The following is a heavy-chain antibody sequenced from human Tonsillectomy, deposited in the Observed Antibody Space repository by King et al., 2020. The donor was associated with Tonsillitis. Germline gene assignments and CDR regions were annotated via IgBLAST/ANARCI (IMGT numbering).Heavy chain of an antibody. CDR1: GFTFSSYA. J-gene: IGHJ5*02. Sequence: VQLVESGGGLVHPGGSLRVSCAASGFTFSSYAMSWVRQAPGKGLDWVSTISSSGASTYYADSVKGRFTISRDNSKNTLYLQMNSLRAEDTAVYFCAKAGRGSRYDSLIWFDPWGQGTLGTVSS. CDR3: AKAGRGSRYDSLIWFDP. D-gene: IGHD5-12*01. CDR2: ISSSGAST. V-gene: IGHV3-23*04.